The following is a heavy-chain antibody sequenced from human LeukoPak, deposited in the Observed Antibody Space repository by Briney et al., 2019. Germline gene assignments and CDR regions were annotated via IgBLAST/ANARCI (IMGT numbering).Heavy chain of an antibody. CDR3: ARTLYSSSSLYYYYGMDV. Sequence: NPSETLSLTCTVSGGSISSYYWSWIRQPPGKGLEWIGYIYYSGSTNYNPSLKSRVTISVDTSKNQFSLKLSSVTAADTAVYYCARTLYSSSSLYYYYGMDVWGQGTTVTVSS. D-gene: IGHD6-6*01. J-gene: IGHJ6*02. CDR2: IYYSGST. V-gene: IGHV4-59*01. CDR1: GGSISSYY.